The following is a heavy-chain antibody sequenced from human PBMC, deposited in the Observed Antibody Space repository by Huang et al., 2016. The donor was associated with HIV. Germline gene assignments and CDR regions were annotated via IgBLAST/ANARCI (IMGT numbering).Heavy chain of an antibody. Sequence: EVQLVESGGGLVQPGGSLSLSCGGSGFTFSTYWMHWVREAPGKGLAWVAIIKQDGSEKQEVESVEGRFSISRDNVKNSVVLQMNSLRVEDTAVYYGAGGQGYLIEHWGQGTLVTVSS. D-gene: IGHD2-21*01. CDR3: AGGQGYLIEH. CDR2: IKQDGSEK. V-gene: IGHV3-7*01. J-gene: IGHJ4*02. CDR1: GFTFSTYW.